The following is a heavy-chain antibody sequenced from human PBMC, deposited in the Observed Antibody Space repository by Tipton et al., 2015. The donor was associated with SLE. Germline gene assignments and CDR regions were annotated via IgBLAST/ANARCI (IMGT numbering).Heavy chain of an antibody. V-gene: IGHV4-59*11. CDR1: GGSISSHY. CDR3: ARYFTFGSSGYLDY. D-gene: IGHD3-22*01. CDR2: IYFSGST. Sequence: TLSLTCTVSGGSISSHYWSWIRQPPGKGLEWIGYIYFSGSTNYNPSLKSRVTISVDTSKNQFSLKLSSVTAADTAVYYCARYFTFGSSGYLDYWGQGTLVTVSS. J-gene: IGHJ4*02.